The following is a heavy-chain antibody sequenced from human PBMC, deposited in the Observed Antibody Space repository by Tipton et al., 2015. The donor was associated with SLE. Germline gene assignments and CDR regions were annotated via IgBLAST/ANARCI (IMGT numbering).Heavy chain of an antibody. CDR2: ISAYNGNT. CDR1: GYIFTGYY. Sequence: QLVQSGAEVKKPGASVKVSCKASGYIFTGYYLHWVRQAPGQGLEWMGWISAYNGNTNYAQKFQGRVTMTTDTSTSTAYMELRSLRSDDTAVYYCAIGVAGTLFFDYWGQGTLVTVSS. V-gene: IGHV1-18*04. CDR3: AIGVAGTLFFDY. J-gene: IGHJ4*02. D-gene: IGHD6-19*01.